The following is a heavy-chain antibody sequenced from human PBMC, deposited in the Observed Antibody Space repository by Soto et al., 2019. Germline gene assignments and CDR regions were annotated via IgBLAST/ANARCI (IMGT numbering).Heavy chain of an antibody. CDR3: ARWGSVFSLDI. V-gene: IGHV3-7*05. J-gene: IGHJ3*02. CDR2: IKQDGSEK. D-gene: IGHD3-16*01. CDR1: GITFSRYW. Sequence: WGSLRLSGVASGITFSRYWISWGRKAPGKGLEWVANIKQDGSEKYYVDSVKGRFTISRDNAKNALYLQMNSLRAEYTAVYYCARWGSVFSLDIWGQGTMLTVS.